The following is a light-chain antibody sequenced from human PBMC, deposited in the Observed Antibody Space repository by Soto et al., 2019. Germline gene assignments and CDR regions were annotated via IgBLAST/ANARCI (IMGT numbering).Light chain of an antibody. CDR2: GAS. CDR1: QSVSSSY. V-gene: IGKV3-20*01. J-gene: IGKJ1*01. CDR3: QQCGSSPWT. Sequence: EIVLTQSPGTLSLSPGERATLSCRASQSVSSSYLAWYQQKPGQAPRLLIYGASSRATGIPDRFSGSGSGTDFTFTISRLEPEDFAVYYCQQCGSSPWTFGQGTTVEIK.